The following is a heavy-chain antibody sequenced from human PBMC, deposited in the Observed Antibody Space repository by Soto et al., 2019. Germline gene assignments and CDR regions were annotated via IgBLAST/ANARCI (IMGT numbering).Heavy chain of an antibody. V-gene: IGHV3-33*01. CDR3: AREGWIFPPRDYYYYGMDV. Sequence: GGSLRLSCAASGFTFSSYGMHWVRQAPGKGLEWVAVIWYDGSNKYYADSVKGRFTISRDNSKNTLYLQMNSLRAEDTAVYYCAREGWIFPPRDYYYYGMDVWGQGTTVTVSS. CDR1: GFTFSSYG. D-gene: IGHD2-2*03. J-gene: IGHJ6*02. CDR2: IWYDGSNK.